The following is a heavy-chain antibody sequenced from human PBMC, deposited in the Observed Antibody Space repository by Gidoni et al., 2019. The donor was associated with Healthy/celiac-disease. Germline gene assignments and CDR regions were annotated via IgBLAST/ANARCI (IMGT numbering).Heavy chain of an antibody. CDR2: IYYSGST. V-gene: IGHV4-39*01. CDR1: GGSISSSSYY. Sequence: QLQLQASGPGLVKPSETLSLTGTVSGGSISSSSYYWGWIRQPPGKGLEWIGSIYYSGSTYYNPSLKSRVTISVDTSKNQFSLKLSSVTAADTAVYYCASPAPSYDFWSGYSTAGAFDIWGQGTMVTVSS. J-gene: IGHJ3*02. CDR3: ASPAPSYDFWSGYSTAGAFDI. D-gene: IGHD3-3*01.